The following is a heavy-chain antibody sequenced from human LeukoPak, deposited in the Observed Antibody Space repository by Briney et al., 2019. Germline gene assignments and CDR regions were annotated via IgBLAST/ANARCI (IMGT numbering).Heavy chain of an antibody. CDR2: IYNSGST. V-gene: IGHV4-59*01. Sequence: SETLSLTCTVSGGSITSYYWSWIRQPPGKGLEWVGYIYNSGSTNYNPSLKSRLTISIDTSKNQFSLKLSSVTAADTALYYCARSDYFGSGSYGPSIFDHWGQGTLVTVSS. D-gene: IGHD3-10*01. CDR3: ARSDYFGSGSYGPSIFDH. CDR1: GGSITSYY. J-gene: IGHJ4*02.